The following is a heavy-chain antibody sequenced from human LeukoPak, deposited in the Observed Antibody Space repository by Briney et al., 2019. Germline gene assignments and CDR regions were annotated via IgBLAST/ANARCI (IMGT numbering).Heavy chain of an antibody. CDR3: AKVGGTPDVWGTYRSHPWDY. D-gene: IGHD3-16*02. J-gene: IGHJ4*02. V-gene: IGHV3-30*02. Sequence: QPGGSLRLSCAASGFTFSSYGMHWVRQAPGKGLEWVAFIRYDGSNKYYADSVKGRFTISRDNSKNTLYLQMNGLRAEDTASYYCAKVGGTPDVWGTYRSHPWDYWGQGTLVTVSS. CDR2: IRYDGSNK. CDR1: GFTFSSYG.